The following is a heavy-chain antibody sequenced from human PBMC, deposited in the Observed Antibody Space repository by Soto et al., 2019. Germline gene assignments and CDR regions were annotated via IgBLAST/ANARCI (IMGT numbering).Heavy chain of an antibody. J-gene: IGHJ6*02. D-gene: IGHD3-9*01. Sequence: ASVKVSCKASGYTFTSYGISWVRQAPGQGLEWMGWISAYNGNTNYAQKLQGRVTMTTDASTSTAYMELRSLRSDDTAVYYCARGGPLRYFGWSDYYYYGMDVWGQGTTVTVSS. CDR3: ARGGPLRYFGWSDYYYYGMDV. CDR2: ISAYNGNT. V-gene: IGHV1-18*01. CDR1: GYTFTSYG.